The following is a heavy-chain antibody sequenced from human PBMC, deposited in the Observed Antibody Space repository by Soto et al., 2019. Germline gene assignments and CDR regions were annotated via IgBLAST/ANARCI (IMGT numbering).Heavy chain of an antibody. Sequence: QVQLVESGGGVVQPGRSLRLSCSASGFTFSDYTMHWVRQAPGRGLEWVAIILYDESDQYYSDSVKGRFTISRDNSKNTLYLQMHSLTTEDTAVYYCAKDETHLWSKQYYFDSWGQGALVTVSS. CDR2: ILYDESDQ. CDR3: AKDETHLWSKQYYFDS. D-gene: IGHD2-8*02. CDR1: GFTFSDYT. V-gene: IGHV3-30*18. J-gene: IGHJ4*02.